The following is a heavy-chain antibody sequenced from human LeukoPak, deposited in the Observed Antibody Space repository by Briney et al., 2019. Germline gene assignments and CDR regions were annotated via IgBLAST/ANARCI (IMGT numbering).Heavy chain of an antibody. CDR3: VKDLSGSYYDY. V-gene: IGHV3-64D*06. CDR2: ISSDGGST. J-gene: IGHJ4*02. Sequence: GGSLRLSCSASGFTFSNCAMHWVRQAPGKGLEYVSAISSDGGSTYYPDSVKGRFTISRDNSKSTLYLQMSSLRPEDTAVYYCVKDLSGSYYDYWGQGTLVTVSS. D-gene: IGHD1-26*01. CDR1: GFTFSNCA.